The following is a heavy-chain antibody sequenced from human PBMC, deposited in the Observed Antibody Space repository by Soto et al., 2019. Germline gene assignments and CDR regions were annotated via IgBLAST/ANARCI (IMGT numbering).Heavy chain of an antibody. D-gene: IGHD4-17*01. CDR2: ISGSGGST. J-gene: IGHJ6*02. CDR1: GFTFSSYA. CDR3: AKGTKTTVTYYYYYGMDV. V-gene: IGHV3-23*01. Sequence: GGSLRLSCAASGFTFSSYAMSWVRQAPGKGLEWVSAISGSGGSTYYADSVKGRFTISRDNSKNTLYLQMNSLRAEDTAVYYCAKGTKTTVTYYYYYGMDVWGQGTTVTVSS.